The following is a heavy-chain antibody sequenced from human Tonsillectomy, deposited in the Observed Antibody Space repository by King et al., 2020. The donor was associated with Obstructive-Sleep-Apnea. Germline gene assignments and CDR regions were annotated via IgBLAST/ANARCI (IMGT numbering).Heavy chain of an antibody. CDR2: IYYSGST. J-gene: IGHJ5*02. D-gene: IGHD3-10*01. CDR1: GGSISTYY. Sequence: QLQESGPGLVTPSETLSLTCSVSGGSISTYYWNWIRQSPGKGLEWIGYIYYSGSTNYNPSLKSRVTISVDTSKNQFSLKLSSVTAADTAVYYCARAPYGSGIIDWFDPWGQGTLVTVSS. V-gene: IGHV4-59*01. CDR3: ARAPYGSGIIDWFDP.